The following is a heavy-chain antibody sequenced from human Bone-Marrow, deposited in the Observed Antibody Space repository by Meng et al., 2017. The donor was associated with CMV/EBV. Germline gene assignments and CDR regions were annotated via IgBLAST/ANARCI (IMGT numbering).Heavy chain of an antibody. V-gene: IGHV3-53*05. CDR1: GFTVSSNY. CDR2: IYSGGST. D-gene: IGHD7-27*01. J-gene: IGHJ4*02. CDR3: ARGNWGDY. Sequence: LSLTCAASGFTVSSNYMSWVRQAPGKGLEWVSVIYSGGSTYYADSVKGRFTISRDNSKNTLYLQMNSLRAEDTAIYYCARGNWGDYWGQGTLVTVSS.